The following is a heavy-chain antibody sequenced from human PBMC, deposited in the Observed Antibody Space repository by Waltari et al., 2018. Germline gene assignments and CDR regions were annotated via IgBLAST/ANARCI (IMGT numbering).Heavy chain of an antibody. Sequence: QVQLVQSGAEVKKPGSSVKVSCKASGGTFSSYAISWVRQAPGQGLEWMGGIIPIFGTANYAQKFQGRVTITADKATSTAYMELSSLRSEDTAVYYCARGPPYYYDSSGYYLDYWGQGTLVTVSS. CDR1: GGTFSSYA. J-gene: IGHJ4*02. V-gene: IGHV1-69*14. CDR2: IIPIFGTA. D-gene: IGHD3-22*01. CDR3: ARGPPYYYDSSGYYLDY.